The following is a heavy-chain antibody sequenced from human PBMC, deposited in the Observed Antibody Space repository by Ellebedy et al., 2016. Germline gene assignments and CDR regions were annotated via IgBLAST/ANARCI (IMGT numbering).Heavy chain of an antibody. Sequence: GESLKISXAASGFTFSSYWMHWVRQAPGKGLVWVSRINSDGSSTSYADSVKGRFTISRDNAKNTLYLQMNSLRAEDMAVYYCAKEGRDYVWGSYRYQADYWGQGTLVTVSS. CDR3: AKEGRDYVWGSYRYQADY. D-gene: IGHD3-16*02. J-gene: IGHJ4*02. CDR1: GFTFSSYW. CDR2: INSDGSST. V-gene: IGHV3-74*01.